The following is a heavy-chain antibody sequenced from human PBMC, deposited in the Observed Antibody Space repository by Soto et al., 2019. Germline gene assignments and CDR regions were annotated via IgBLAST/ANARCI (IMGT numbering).Heavy chain of an antibody. CDR3: XXXXXXXXXXXXX. CDR1: GDTFNSYT. Sequence: QVQLVQSGPEVKMPGSSVKVSCKASGDTFNSYTINWVRQAPGQGLQWMGRTIPILAMSNYALKFQGRVTITADKSTTTAYMELSRXRSXXXAXXXXXXXXXXXXXXXXXXGQXXXVTVSS. CDR2: TIPILAMS. J-gene: IGHJ1*01. V-gene: IGHV1-69*02.